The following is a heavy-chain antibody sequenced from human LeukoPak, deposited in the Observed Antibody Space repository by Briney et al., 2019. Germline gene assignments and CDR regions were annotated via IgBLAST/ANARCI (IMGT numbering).Heavy chain of an antibody. J-gene: IGHJ5*02. CDR1: GFTVSSNH. CDR3: ARDAEDYGDNNWFDP. D-gene: IGHD4-17*01. Sequence: GGSLRLSCEASGFTVSSNHMTWVRQAPGKGLEWVSIIYSGGTTYYADSVKGRFTISRDYSKSTLYLQMNSLRAEDTAVYYCARDAEDYGDNNWFDPWGQGTLVTVSS. V-gene: IGHV3-66*01. CDR2: IYSGGTT.